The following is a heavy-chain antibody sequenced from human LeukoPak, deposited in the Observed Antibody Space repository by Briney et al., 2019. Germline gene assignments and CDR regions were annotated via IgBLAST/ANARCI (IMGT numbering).Heavy chain of an antibody. D-gene: IGHD1-20*01. CDR2: IRSKIDGETI. Sequence: GGSLRLSCGASGFSFNNAYMSWVRQAPGKGPEWVGLIRSKIDGETIEYAAPVKDRFVISRDDSKNTVYLQMTSLKIEDTAVYYCTTAGISGTRWYYNGTDVWGQGTTVTVSS. J-gene: IGHJ6*02. V-gene: IGHV3-15*01. CDR3: TTAGISGTRWYYNGTDV. CDR1: GFSFNNAY.